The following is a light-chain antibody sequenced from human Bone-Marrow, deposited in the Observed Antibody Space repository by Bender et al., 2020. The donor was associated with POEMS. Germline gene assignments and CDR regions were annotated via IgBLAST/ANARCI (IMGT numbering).Light chain of an antibody. CDR1: SSDVGTYNL. Sequence: QSALTQPASVSGSPGQSITISCTGSSSDVGTYNLVSWYQQHPGDAPQLIIYEGTKRPSGVSNRFSGSKSGNTASLTISGLQADDEADYYCSSYTTSSTLYVFGSGTKVTVL. V-gene: IGLV2-14*02. J-gene: IGLJ1*01. CDR3: SSYTTSSTLYV. CDR2: EGT.